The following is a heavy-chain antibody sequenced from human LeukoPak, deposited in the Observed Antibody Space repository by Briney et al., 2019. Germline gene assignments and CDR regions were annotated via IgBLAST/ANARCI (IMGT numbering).Heavy chain of an antibody. CDR3: ARLSSGWYFY. Sequence: SENLSLTCTVSGGSISSGDYYWSWIRQPPGKGLEWIGYIYYSGSTYYNPSLKSRVTISVDTSKNQFSLKLSSVTAADTAVYYCARLSSGWYFYWGQGTLVTVSS. CDR2: IYYSGST. D-gene: IGHD6-19*01. CDR1: GGSISSGDYY. J-gene: IGHJ4*02. V-gene: IGHV4-30-4*08.